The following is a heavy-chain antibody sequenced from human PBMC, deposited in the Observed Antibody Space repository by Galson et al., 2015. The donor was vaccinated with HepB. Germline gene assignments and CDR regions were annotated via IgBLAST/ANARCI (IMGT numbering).Heavy chain of an antibody. D-gene: IGHD3-3*01. J-gene: IGHJ4*02. CDR2: IRSKAYGGTT. CDR3: TRLRFLEWLLPYYFDY. V-gene: IGHV3-49*03. Sequence: SLRLSCASSGFTFGDYAMSWFRQAPGKGLEWVGFIRSKAYGGTTEYAASVKGRFTISRDDSKSISYLHMNSLKTEETAVYYCTRLRFLEWLLPYYFDYWGQGTLVTVSS. CDR1: GFTFGDYA.